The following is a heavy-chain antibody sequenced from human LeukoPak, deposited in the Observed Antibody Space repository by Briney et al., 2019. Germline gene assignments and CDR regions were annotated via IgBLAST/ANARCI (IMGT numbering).Heavy chain of an antibody. V-gene: IGHV3-23*01. Sequence: GGSLRLSCPASGFAFSGFAMGWVRQAPGKGLEWVSSISGSGGKTYYADSVEGRFTVSRDNSKNTLYLQMNSLRAEDTAVYYCARDYADYVGYFFFDYWGQGTLVTVSS. CDR1: GFAFSGFA. CDR3: ARDYADYVGYFFFDY. CDR2: ISGSGGKT. J-gene: IGHJ4*02. D-gene: IGHD4-17*01.